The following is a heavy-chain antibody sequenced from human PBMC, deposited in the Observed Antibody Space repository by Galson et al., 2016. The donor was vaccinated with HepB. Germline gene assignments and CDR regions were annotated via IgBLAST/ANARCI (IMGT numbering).Heavy chain of an antibody. D-gene: IGHD2-8*01. CDR2: IKEDGSEK. CDR1: GFTFSTNW. Sequence: SLRLSCAGSGFTFSTNWMSWVRQAPGKGLEWVANIKEDGSEKYYADSVKGRFTISRDNAKNLLFLQMNSLGAEDTAVYYCARDWGYCNNFDCKGDAFDMWGQGTMVTVSS. CDR3: ARDWGYCNNFDCKGDAFDM. V-gene: IGHV3-7*04. J-gene: IGHJ3*02.